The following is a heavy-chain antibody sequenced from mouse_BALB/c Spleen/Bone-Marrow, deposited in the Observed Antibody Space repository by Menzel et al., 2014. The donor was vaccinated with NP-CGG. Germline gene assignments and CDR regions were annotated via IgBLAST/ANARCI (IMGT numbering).Heavy chain of an antibody. Sequence: VQLQESGAELARPGTSVTVSCKASGYAFTNYLIEWVKQRPGQGLEWIGVINPGSGGINYNEKFRVKATLTADKSSSIVYMQLSSLTSDDSAVYFCARELGRGFAYWGQGTLVTVSA. CDR2: INPGSGGI. D-gene: IGHD4-1*01. CDR3: ARELGRGFAY. CDR1: GYAFTNYL. V-gene: IGHV1-54*01. J-gene: IGHJ3*01.